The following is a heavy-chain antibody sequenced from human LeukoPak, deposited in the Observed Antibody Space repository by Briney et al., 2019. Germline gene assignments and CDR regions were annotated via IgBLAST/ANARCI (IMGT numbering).Heavy chain of an antibody. CDR3: AGLAAAATSITYHYFDV. D-gene: IGHD6-13*01. Sequence: SETLSLTCTVSSGSISSYYWSWIRQSPGMGLEWIAYIHTNGNTNYNPSLKSRVTISLDTSENQFSLKLSSVTAADTAVYYCAGLAAAATSITYHYFDVWGRGTLVTVSS. CDR1: SGSISSYY. J-gene: IGHJ2*01. V-gene: IGHV4-4*09. CDR2: IHTNGNT.